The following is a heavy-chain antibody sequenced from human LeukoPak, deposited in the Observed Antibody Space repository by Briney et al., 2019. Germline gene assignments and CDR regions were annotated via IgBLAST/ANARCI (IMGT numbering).Heavy chain of an antibody. V-gene: IGHV3-48*04. CDR3: AREVEWELPQNWFDP. CDR2: ISSSSSTI. J-gene: IGHJ5*02. Sequence: PGWSLRLSCAASGFTFSSYSMNWVRQAPGKGLEWVSSISSSSSTIYYAGSGKGRFTISRDNANNSLYLQMNSLRAEDPAVYYCAREVEWELPQNWFDPWGQGTLVTVSS. CDR1: GFTFSSYS. D-gene: IGHD1-26*01.